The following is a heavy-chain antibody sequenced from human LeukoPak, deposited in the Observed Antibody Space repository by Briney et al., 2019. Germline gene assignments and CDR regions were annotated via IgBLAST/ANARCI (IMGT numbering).Heavy chain of an antibody. D-gene: IGHD3-9*01. CDR3: ARDTLTGPPRYAFDI. J-gene: IGHJ3*02. CDR1: GGSISSGDYY. V-gene: IGHV4-30-4*01. Sequence: TSETLSLTCTVSGGSISSGDYYWSCIRQPPGKGLEWIGYIYYSGSTYYNPSLKSRVTISVDTSKNQFSLKLSSVTAADTAVYYCARDTLTGPPRYAFDIWGQGTMVTVSS. CDR2: IYYSGST.